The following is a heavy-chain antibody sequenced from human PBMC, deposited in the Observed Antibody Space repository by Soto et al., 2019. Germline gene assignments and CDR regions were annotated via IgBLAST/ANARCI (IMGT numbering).Heavy chain of an antibody. CDR1: GDSISSSNYY. D-gene: IGHD4-4*01. J-gene: IGHJ6*01. CDR3: ARQPATTETYYYGTDV. CDR2: IYYSGNT. V-gene: IGHV4-39*01. Sequence: WETLSLTCTVSGDSISSSNYYWGWIRHPPGKGLEWIGSIYYSGNTYYNVSLKSRVTISVDTSKNQFSLNLSSVTATDTATYYCARQPATTETYYYGTDVWGQGPPVTVSS.